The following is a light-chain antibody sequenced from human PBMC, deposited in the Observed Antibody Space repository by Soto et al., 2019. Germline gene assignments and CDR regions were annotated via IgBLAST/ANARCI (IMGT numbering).Light chain of an antibody. CDR2: KAS. V-gene: IGKV1-5*03. CDR3: QQYNTWLT. J-gene: IGKJ4*01. CDR1: QSISSW. Sequence: DIQMTQSPSTLSASVGDRVTLTCRASQSISSWLARYQQKPGKAPKLLIYKASTLQSGVPSRFSGSGSGTEFTLTISSLQPDDFATYYCQQYNTWLTFGGGTKVDIK.